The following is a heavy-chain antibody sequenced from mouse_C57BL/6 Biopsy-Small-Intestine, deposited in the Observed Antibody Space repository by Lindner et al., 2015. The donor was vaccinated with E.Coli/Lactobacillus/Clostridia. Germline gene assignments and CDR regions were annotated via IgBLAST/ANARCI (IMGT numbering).Heavy chain of an antibody. CDR2: ILPGGGGS. CDR1: GYTFTGYW. Sequence: VQLQESGAELMKPGASVKLSCKATGYTFTGYWIEWVKKRPGHGLEWIGEILPGGGGSNYNERFKGKATFTADTSSNTAYMHLSSLTIEDSAIYYCARRFWSYSFEYWGQGTTLTVSS. V-gene: IGHV1-9*01. J-gene: IGHJ2*01. CDR3: ARRFWSYSFEY.